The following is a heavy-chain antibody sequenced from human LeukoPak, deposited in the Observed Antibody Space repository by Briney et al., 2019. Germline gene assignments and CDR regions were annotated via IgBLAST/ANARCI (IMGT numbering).Heavy chain of an antibody. CDR1: GGSISSYY. J-gene: IGHJ3*02. CDR3: ARESHLYSSATTKAFDI. D-gene: IGHD6-19*01. Sequence: KSSETLSLTCTVSGGSISSYYWSWIRQPPGKGLEWIGYIYYSGSTNYNPSLKSRVTISIDTSKNQFSLKLSSVTAADTAVYYCARESHLYSSATTKAFDIWGQGTMVTVSS. V-gene: IGHV4-59*01. CDR2: IYYSGST.